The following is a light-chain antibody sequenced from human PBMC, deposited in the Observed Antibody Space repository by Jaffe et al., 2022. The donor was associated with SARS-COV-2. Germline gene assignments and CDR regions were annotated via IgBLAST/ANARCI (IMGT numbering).Light chain of an antibody. CDR1: SSDVGGYNY. CDR3: STYGGNNNVL. V-gene: IGLV2-8*01. CDR2: EVS. Sequence: QSALTQPPSASGSPGQSVTISCTGTSSDVGGYNYVSWYQQHPGKAPKLMIYEVSKRPSGVPDRFSGSKSGNTASLTVSGLQAEDEADYYCSTYGGNNNVLFGGGTKLTVL. J-gene: IGLJ2*01.